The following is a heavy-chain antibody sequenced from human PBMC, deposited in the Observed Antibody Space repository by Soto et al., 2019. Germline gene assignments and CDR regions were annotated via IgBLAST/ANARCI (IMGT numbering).Heavy chain of an antibody. CDR3: ARAGHGGNGNWFDP. D-gene: IGHD2-15*01. CDR1: GGTFSSYA. CDR2: IIPIFGTA. V-gene: IGHV1-69*13. Sequence: SVKVSCKASGGTFSSYAISWVRQAPGQGVEWMGGIIPIFGTANYAQKFQGRVTITADESTSTAYIELSSLRSEDTAVYYCARAGHGGNGNWFDPWGQGTLVTVS. J-gene: IGHJ5*02.